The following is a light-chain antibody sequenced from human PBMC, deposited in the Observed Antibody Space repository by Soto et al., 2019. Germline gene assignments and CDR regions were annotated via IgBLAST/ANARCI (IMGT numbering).Light chain of an antibody. CDR2: DTF. Sequence: EIVLTQSPATLSSSPGERATLSCRASQTVSNKVAWYQHKPGQAPRLLIYDTFNRATGIPARFSGSGSGTDFTLTISSLEPEDFAVYYCHQRKSSPRTFGQGTKVEIK. CDR3: HQRKSSPRT. V-gene: IGKV3-11*01. J-gene: IGKJ1*01. CDR1: QTVSNK.